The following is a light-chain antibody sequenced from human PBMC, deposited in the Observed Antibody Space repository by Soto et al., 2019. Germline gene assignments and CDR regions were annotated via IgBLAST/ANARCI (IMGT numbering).Light chain of an antibody. V-gene: IGLV2-14*03. Sequence: QSVLAQPASVSDSPGQSITISCTGTSSDIGGNDYVSWYRQYPGEAPKLIIYDVANRPSGASNRFSGSKSGNTASLIISGLQDEEEADYYCVSFTTRRSYVFGTGTKVTV. CDR3: VSFTTRRSYV. CDR1: SSDIGGNDY. CDR2: DVA. J-gene: IGLJ1*01.